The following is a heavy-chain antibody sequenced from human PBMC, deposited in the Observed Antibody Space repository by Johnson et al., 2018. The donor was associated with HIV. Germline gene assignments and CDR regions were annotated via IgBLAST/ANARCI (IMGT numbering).Heavy chain of an antibody. CDR1: GFTFDDYG. CDR2: INWNGDNT. J-gene: IGHJ3*02. CDR3: ARDQWMAGDAFDI. Sequence: VQLVESGGGVVQPGGSLRLSCPASGFTFDDYGMSWVRQVPGKGLAWVSGINWNGDNTGYADSVKGLFTISRDNAKNSLYLQMNSLRAEDTAVYYCARDQWMAGDAFDIWGQGTMVTVSA. V-gene: IGHV3-20*04. D-gene: IGHD5-24*01.